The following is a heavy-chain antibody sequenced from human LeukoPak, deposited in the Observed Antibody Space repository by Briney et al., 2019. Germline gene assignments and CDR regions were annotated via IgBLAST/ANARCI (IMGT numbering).Heavy chain of an antibody. CDR2: IYPGDSDT. D-gene: IGHD2-15*01. CDR3: ARRLYCSGGSCYSGWFDP. V-gene: IGHV5-51*01. CDR1: GYTFSSYW. Sequence: GESLKISCKGSGYTFSSYWIAWVRQMPGKGLEWMGIIYPGDSDTRYSPSFQGQVTISADKSISTAYLQWSSLKASDTAMYYCARRLYCSGGSCYSGWFDPWGQGTLVTVSS. J-gene: IGHJ5*02.